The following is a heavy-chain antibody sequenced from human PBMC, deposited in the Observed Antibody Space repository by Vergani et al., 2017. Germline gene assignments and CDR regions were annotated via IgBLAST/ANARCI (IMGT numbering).Heavy chain of an antibody. J-gene: IGHJ4*02. Sequence: QVQLVQSGAEVKKPGSSVKVSCKASGGTFRSYTISWVRQAPGQGLEWMGRIIPILGIANYAQKFQGRVTITADKSTSTAYMELSSLRSEDTAVYYCARSVVGGFYFDYWGQGTLVTVSS. CDR3: ARSVVGGFYFDY. D-gene: IGHD3-10*01. CDR2: IIPILGIA. V-gene: IGHV1-69*02. CDR1: GGTFRSYT.